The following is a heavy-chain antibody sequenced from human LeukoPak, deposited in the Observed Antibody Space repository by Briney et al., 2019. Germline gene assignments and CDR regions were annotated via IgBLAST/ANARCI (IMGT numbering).Heavy chain of an antibody. J-gene: IGHJ4*02. CDR2: INHSGST. CDR3: AGRATNQLYCSSTSCQTLDY. Sequence: PSETLSLTCAVYGGSFSGYYWSWIRQPPGKGLEWIGEINHSGSTNYNPSLKSRVTISVDTSKNQFSLKLSSVTAADTAVYYCAGRATNQLYCSSTSCQTLDYWGQGTLVTVSS. V-gene: IGHV4-34*01. D-gene: IGHD2-2*01. CDR1: GGSFSGYY.